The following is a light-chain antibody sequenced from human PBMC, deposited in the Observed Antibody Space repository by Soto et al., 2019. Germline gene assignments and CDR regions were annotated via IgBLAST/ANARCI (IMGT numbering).Light chain of an antibody. Sequence: DIQMTQSPSTLSASVGDRVTITCRAIQSISSGLAWYQQKPGKAPKLLIYKASSLESGVPSRVSGSGSGTEFTLTIRSLQPDDFATYYCQQYNSYPWTFGQGTKVEIK. CDR1: QSISSG. CDR2: KAS. J-gene: IGKJ1*01. CDR3: QQYNSYPWT. V-gene: IGKV1-5*03.